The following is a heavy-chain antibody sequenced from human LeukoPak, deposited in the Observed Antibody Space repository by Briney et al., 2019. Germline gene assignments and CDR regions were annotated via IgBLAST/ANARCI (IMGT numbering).Heavy chain of an antibody. V-gene: IGHV4-59*01. D-gene: IGHD3-22*01. CDR1: GASISSYY. J-gene: IGHJ5*02. CDR2: IYYTGST. CDR3: ARVKVVPDTLIWFDP. Sequence: PSETLSLTCTVSGASISSYYWSWIRQPPGKGLEWIGYIYYTGSTNYNPSLKSRATISVDTSKNQFSLKLTSVTAADTAMYYCARVKVVPDTLIWFDPWGQGTLVTVSS.